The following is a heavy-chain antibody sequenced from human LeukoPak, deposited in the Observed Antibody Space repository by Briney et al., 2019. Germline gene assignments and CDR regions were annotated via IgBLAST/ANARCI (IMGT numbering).Heavy chain of an antibody. CDR2: IYHSGST. Sequence: SGPLSLTCAVSGGSISSGNWWSWVRQPPGKGLEWIGEIYHSGSTNYNPSLKSRGTISVDKSKNQFSLKLSPATAADTAVYYCARKISAAGIRWFDPWGQGTPV. D-gene: IGHD6-13*01. CDR1: GGSISSGNW. CDR3: ARKISAAGIRWFDP. J-gene: IGHJ5*02. V-gene: IGHV4-4*02.